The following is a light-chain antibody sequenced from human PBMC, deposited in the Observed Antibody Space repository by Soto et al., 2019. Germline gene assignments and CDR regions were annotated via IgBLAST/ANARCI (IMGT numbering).Light chain of an antibody. V-gene: IGKV1-5*03. J-gene: IGKJ1*01. CDR3: QQYNSPSET. CDR2: KAS. CDR1: QNLNNW. Sequence: EIXMTQSPSTVXASVGDGVTMXCRASQNLNNWLGWSEQKTGEAHKRLTLKASSLARGAPSRFSGGGSGTEFTRPINSRQADDFATYYRQQYNSPSETFGQGTKVDI.